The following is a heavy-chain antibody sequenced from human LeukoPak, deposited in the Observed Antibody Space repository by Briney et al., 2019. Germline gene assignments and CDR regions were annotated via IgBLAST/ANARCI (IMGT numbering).Heavy chain of an antibody. CDR1: GLTFNNYA. J-gene: IGHJ2*01. CDR3: ARDTSGYCSTSRCYGSWYFDL. CDR2: ISKSGDHT. D-gene: IGHD2-2*01. Sequence: GGSLRLSCAVSGLTFNNYAMSWVRQAPGKGLEWVSAISKSGDHTYYAASAKGRFTIYRDNSKNTLYLQMNSLGAEDTAVYYCARDTSGYCSTSRCYGSWYFDLWGRGTLVTVSS. V-gene: IGHV3-23*01.